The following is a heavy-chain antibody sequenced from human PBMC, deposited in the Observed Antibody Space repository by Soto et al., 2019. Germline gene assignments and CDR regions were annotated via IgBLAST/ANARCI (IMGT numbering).Heavy chain of an antibody. CDR2: VYFSGTT. Sequence: QVQLQESGPGLVKPSETLSLTCTVSGDSVNTDSYYWSWIRQPPGKGLEWIGHVYFSGTTKYNPSLDSRVTISVDTSTNQFSLRLTSLTAADTAVYYCAPSPYSTGWSRSYYFDYWGQGTLVTVSS. V-gene: IGHV4-61*01. J-gene: IGHJ4*02. CDR1: GDSVNTDSYY. CDR3: APSPYSTGWSRSYYFDY. D-gene: IGHD6-19*01.